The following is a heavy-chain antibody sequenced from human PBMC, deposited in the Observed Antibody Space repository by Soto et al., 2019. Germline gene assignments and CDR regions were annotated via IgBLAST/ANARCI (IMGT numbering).Heavy chain of an antibody. D-gene: IGHD6-19*01. CDR3: AREKWGSGSRWLDP. J-gene: IGHJ5*02. CDR2: INVGNGNT. V-gene: IGHV1-3*01. Sequence: VSVKLSCKASGYTYISYSMHWVRQAPGQRLEWMGWINVGNGNTKYSQNFQGRVTINQDTSASTAYMELSSLTSEDTAVYYCAREKWGSGSRWLDPWGQGTLVTVSS. CDR1: GYTYISYS.